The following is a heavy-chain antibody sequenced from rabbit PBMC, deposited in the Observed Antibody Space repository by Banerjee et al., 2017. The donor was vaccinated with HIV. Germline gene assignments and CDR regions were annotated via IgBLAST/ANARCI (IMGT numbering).Heavy chain of an antibody. D-gene: IGHD7-1*01. CDR1: GFSFSSSYW. V-gene: IGHV1S40*01. CDR2: IGFGGSGTT. CDR3: ARDGGGGAYSTDRLNL. J-gene: IGHJ3*01. Sequence: QSLEESGGDLVQPGASLTLTCTGSGFSFSSSYWICWVRQAPGKGLEWIGCIGFGGSGTTVYASWAKGRFTISKTSSTTVTLQVASLTDADTATYFCARDGGGGAYSTDRLNLWGQGTLVTVS.